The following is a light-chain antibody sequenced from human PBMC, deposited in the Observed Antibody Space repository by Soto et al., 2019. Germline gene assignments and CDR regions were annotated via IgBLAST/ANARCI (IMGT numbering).Light chain of an antibody. CDR3: QHYGFSPRWT. V-gene: IGKV3-20*01. CDR1: QSISSNF. Sequence: EIVLTQSPGTLSLSPGDRATLSCRASQSISSNFLAWYQHKPGQSPRLLIYGGSTRVTGIPDRFSGSGSGTDFTLTISRLEPEDFAVYYCQHYGFSPRWTFGQGTKVDIK. CDR2: GGS. J-gene: IGKJ1*01.